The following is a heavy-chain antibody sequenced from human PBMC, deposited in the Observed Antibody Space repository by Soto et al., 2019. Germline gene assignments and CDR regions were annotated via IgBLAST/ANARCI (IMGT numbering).Heavy chain of an antibody. Sequence: SETLSLTCTVSGGSISSGDYYWSWIRQPPGKGLEWIGYIYYSGSTYYNPSLKSRVTISLDTSKNQFSLKLSSVTAADTAVYYCARRILTGYGNWFDPWGQGTLVTVSS. CDR3: ARRILTGYGNWFDP. D-gene: IGHD3-9*01. CDR1: GGSISSGDYY. J-gene: IGHJ5*02. V-gene: IGHV4-30-4*01. CDR2: IYYSGST.